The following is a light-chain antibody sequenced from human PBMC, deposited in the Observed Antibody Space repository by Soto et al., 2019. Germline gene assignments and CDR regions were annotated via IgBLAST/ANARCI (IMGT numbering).Light chain of an antibody. CDR1: EEVRSW. V-gene: IGKV1-5*03. CDR2: KSS. CDR3: QQYNIYPFS. Sequence: DVQMIQSPLTLSASVGDRVTITCRASEEVRSWLAWYQQKPGKAPKLLIYKSSTLESGVPSRFSGYESGTDFTLTISSLQPEDVATYYCQQYNIYPFSFGPGTKVEVK. J-gene: IGKJ3*01.